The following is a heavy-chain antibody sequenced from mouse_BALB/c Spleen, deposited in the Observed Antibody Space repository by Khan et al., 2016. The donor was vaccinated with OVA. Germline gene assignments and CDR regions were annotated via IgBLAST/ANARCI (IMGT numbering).Heavy chain of an antibody. CDR3: ARSLYYSYGYALDC. Sequence: EVQLVESGPGLVKPSQSLSLTCTVTGYSITSDYAWNWIRQFPGNKLEWMGYISSTGSTSYNPSLKSRISITRATSKNQFFLQLKSVTTEDTATYYCARSLYYSYGYALDCWGQGTSVTVSS. CDR1: GYSITSDYA. D-gene: IGHD2-14*01. V-gene: IGHV3-2*02. J-gene: IGHJ4*01. CDR2: ISSTGST.